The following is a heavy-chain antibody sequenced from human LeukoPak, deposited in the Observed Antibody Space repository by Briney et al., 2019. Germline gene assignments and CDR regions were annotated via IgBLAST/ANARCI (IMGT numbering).Heavy chain of an antibody. Sequence: GGSLRLSCAASGFTFSSYAMSWVRQAPGKGLEWVSAISGRDGYTYYADSVKGRFTISRDNSKDTLYLQMNGLRAEDTAVYFCAKQSAGSAAWYSLHYDFWGQGTLVTVSS. CDR2: ISGRDGYT. J-gene: IGHJ4*02. V-gene: IGHV3-23*01. D-gene: IGHD6-13*01. CDR1: GFTFSSYA. CDR3: AKQSAGSAAWYSLHYDF.